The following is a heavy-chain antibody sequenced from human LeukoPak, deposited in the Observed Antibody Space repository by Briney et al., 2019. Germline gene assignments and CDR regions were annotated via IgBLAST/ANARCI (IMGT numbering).Heavy chain of an antibody. Sequence: ASVKVSCKASGYTFTSYDINWVRQATGQGLEWMGWMNPNSGNTGYAQKFQGRVTMTRNTSISTAYMELSSLRSEDTAAYYCARDSALRCSSTSCYFDYWGQGTLVTVSS. J-gene: IGHJ4*02. D-gene: IGHD2-2*01. CDR1: GYTFTSYD. CDR2: MNPNSGNT. CDR3: ARDSALRCSSTSCYFDY. V-gene: IGHV1-8*01.